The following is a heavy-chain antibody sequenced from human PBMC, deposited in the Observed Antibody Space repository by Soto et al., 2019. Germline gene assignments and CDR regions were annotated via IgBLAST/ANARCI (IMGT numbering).Heavy chain of an antibody. D-gene: IGHD6-19*01. CDR3: ARNRYSSGWYEAFDI. CDR1: GGSISSGGYY. CDR2: IYYSGST. V-gene: IGHV4-31*03. Sequence: QVQLQESGPGLVKPSQTLSLTCTVSGGSISSGGYYWSWIRQHPGKGLEWIGYIYYSGSTYYNPSLISRVTISVDTSKNQYSLKLSSVTAADTAVYYCARNRYSSGWYEAFDIWGQGTMVTVSS. J-gene: IGHJ3*02.